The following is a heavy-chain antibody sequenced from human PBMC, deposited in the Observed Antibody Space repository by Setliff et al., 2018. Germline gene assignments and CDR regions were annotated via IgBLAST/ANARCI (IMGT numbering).Heavy chain of an antibody. V-gene: IGHV3-30*02. CDR1: GFSFNTYG. Sequence: PGGSLRLSCAASGFSFNTYGMHWVRQAPGEGLEWVAFVQFDGSNKYYADSVLGRFTISRDNAKNSLYLQIYSLRAEDTAVYYCARVKPFAMDVWGQGTTVTDSS. CDR2: VQFDGSNK. J-gene: IGHJ6*02. CDR3: ARVKPFAMDV.